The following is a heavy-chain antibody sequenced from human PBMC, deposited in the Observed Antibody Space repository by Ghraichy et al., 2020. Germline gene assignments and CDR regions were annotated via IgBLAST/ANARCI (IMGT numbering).Heavy chain of an antibody. CDR1: GYTFTSYD. CDR2: MNPNSGNT. V-gene: IGHV1-8*02. J-gene: IGHJ6*03. Sequence: ASVKVSCKASGYTFTSYDINWVRQATGQGLEWMGWMNPNSGNTGYAQKFQGRVTMTRNTSISTAYMELSSLRSEDTAVYYCARVSPHDFWSGSVYYYYYMDVWGKGTTVTVSS. D-gene: IGHD3-3*01. CDR3: ARVSPHDFWSGSVYYYYYMDV.